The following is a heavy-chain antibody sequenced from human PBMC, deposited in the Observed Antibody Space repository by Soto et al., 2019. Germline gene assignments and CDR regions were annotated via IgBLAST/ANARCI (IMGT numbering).Heavy chain of an antibody. D-gene: IGHD5-12*01. CDR3: ASEPIVATIGGGWYLGY. J-gene: IGHJ4*02. V-gene: IGHV4-31*11. CDR1: GGSISSGGYY. CDR2: IYYSGST. Sequence: PSEGLSLTFAFSGGSISSGGYYCSWMRQHPGKCLEWIGYIYYSGSTYYNPSLNSRVTISVDTSNNQFSLKLSSVTAADTAVYYFASEPIVATIGGGWYLGYWGQGTLVTVSS.